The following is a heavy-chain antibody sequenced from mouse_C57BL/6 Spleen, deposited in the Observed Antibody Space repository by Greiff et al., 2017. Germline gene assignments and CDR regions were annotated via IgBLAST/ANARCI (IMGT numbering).Heavy chain of an antibody. D-gene: IGHD2-2*01. CDR1: GYTFTSYW. J-gene: IGHJ2*01. CDR3: ARSVALWLPFDY. V-gene: IGHV1-55*01. Sequence: QVQLQQPGAELVKPGASVKMSCKASGYTFTSYWITWVKQRPGQGLEWIGDIYPGGGSTNYNEKFKSKATRTLDTSSRTANMQLSSLTSEDSAVYYCARSVALWLPFDYWGQGTTLTVSS. CDR2: IYPGGGST.